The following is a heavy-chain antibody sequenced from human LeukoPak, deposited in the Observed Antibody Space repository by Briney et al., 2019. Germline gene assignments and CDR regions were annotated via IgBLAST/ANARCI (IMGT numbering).Heavy chain of an antibody. CDR1: GFTFSSYS. CDR3: ARDVGYGDYVGY. CDR2: ISSSSSYI. J-gene: IGHJ4*02. V-gene: IGHV3-21*01. D-gene: IGHD4-17*01. Sequence: KPGGSLRLSCAAFGFTFSSYSMNWVRQAPGKGLEWVSSISSSSSYIYYADSVKGRFTISRDNAKNSLYLQMNSLRAEDTAVYYCARDVGYGDYVGYWGQGTLVTVSS.